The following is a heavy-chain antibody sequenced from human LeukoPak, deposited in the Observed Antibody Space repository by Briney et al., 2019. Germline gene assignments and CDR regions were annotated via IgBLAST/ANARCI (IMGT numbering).Heavy chain of an antibody. J-gene: IGHJ6*02. Sequence: SETLSLICTVSGGSISSYYWRWIRQPPGKGLEWIGYIYYSGSTNYNPSLKSRVTISVDTSKNQFSLKLSSVTAADTAVYYCARHSAYDFWSGYYYYGMDVWGQGTTVTVSS. CDR1: GGSISSYY. V-gene: IGHV4-59*08. D-gene: IGHD3-3*01. CDR3: ARHSAYDFWSGYYYYGMDV. CDR2: IYYSGST.